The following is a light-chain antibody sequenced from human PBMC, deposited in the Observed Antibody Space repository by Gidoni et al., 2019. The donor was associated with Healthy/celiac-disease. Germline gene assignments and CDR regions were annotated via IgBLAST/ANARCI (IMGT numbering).Light chain of an antibody. Sequence: DIKMTQSPSSLSASVGDRVTITCRASQSISGYLNWYQQKPGKAPKLLIYAASSLQSGVPSSFSGSGSGTDFTLTISSLQPEDFATYYCQQSYSTPSGTFGGGTKVEIK. CDR1: QSISGY. J-gene: IGKJ4*01. V-gene: IGKV1-39*01. CDR3: QQSYSTPSGT. CDR2: AAS.